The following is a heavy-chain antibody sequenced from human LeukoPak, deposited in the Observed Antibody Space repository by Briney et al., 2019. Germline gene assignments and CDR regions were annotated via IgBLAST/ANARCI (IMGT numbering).Heavy chain of an antibody. CDR2: INPNSGGT. J-gene: IGHJ3*02. Sequence: ASVKVSCKASGYTFTGYYMHWVRQAPGQGLEWTGWINPNSGGTNYAQKFQGRVTMTRDTSISTAYMEVSRLRSDDTAVYYCVRDPAADAFDIWGQGTMVTVSS. V-gene: IGHV1-2*02. CDR1: GYTFTGYY. CDR3: VRDPAADAFDI.